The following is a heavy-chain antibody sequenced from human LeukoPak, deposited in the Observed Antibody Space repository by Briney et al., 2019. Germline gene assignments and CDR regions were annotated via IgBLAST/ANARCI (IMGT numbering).Heavy chain of an antibody. V-gene: IGHV4-4*07. CDR2: VYISGDT. CDR3: ARLISEGGGGKKQFGP. J-gene: IGHJ5*02. D-gene: IGHD3-16*01. Sequence: SETLSLTCTVSGASVTTSYWSWIRQSAGKGLEWIGRVYISGDTKYNPSLMGRVFMSLDVSKGQFSLSLRSVTAADTAVYFCARLISEGGGGKKQFGPWGQGTPVTVSS. CDR1: GASVTTSY.